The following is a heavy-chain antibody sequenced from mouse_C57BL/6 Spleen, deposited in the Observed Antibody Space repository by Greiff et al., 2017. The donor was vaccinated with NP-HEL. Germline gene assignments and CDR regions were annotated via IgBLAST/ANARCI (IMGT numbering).Heavy chain of an antibody. V-gene: IGHV1-39*01. CDR2: INPNYGTT. J-gene: IGHJ4*01. CDR3: ARCDPCYAMDY. CDR1: GYSFTDYN. Sequence: VQLQQSGPELVKPGASVKISCKASGYSFTDYNMNWVQQSPGKSLEWIGVINPNYGTTNYNQKFKGKATLTVDQSSSTAYMQLNRLTSASSAVYYYARCDPCYAMDYWGQGTSVTVAS.